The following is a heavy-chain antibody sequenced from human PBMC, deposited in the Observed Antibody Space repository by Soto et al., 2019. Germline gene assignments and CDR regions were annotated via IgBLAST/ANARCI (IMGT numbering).Heavy chain of an antibody. CDR3: ARRLPLRYFAADEYGMDV. V-gene: IGHV1-8*01. CDR2: MNPNSGNT. CDR1: GYTFTSYD. Sequence: ASVKVSCKASGYTFTSYDINWVRQATGQGLEWMGWMNPNSGNTGYAQKFQGRVTMTRNTSISTAYMELSSLRSEDTAVSYCARRLPLRYFAADEYGMDVWGQGTTVTVSS. D-gene: IGHD3-9*01. J-gene: IGHJ6*02.